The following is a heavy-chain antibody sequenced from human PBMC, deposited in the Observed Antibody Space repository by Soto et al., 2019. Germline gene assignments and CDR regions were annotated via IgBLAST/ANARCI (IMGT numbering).Heavy chain of an antibody. CDR3: ARGAFPTWGTYSLDK. D-gene: IGHD3-16*01. CDR1: GFTFTSYW. Sequence: PGGSLRLSCAASGFTFTSYWMTWVHQAPGKGLEWVANIKQDGGEKYYVGSVKGRFTISRDNAENSLYLQLDSLRAEDAAVYYFARGAFPTWGTYSLDKWGQGTLVTVSS. CDR2: IKQDGGEK. J-gene: IGHJ4*02. V-gene: IGHV3-7*04.